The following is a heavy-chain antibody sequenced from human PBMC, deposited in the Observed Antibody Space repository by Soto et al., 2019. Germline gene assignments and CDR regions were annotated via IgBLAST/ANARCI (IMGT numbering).Heavy chain of an antibody. CDR2: TNTDGSST. Sequence: PGGSLRLSCAASEFTFSNYWMHWVRQAPGKGLVWVSRTNTDGSSTTYADSVKGRFTISRDNAKNTLYLQMNSLRAEDTAVYYCTRDRDFDLWGRGTLVTVSS. CDR3: TRDRDFDL. D-gene: IGHD3-10*01. CDR1: EFTFSNYW. J-gene: IGHJ2*01. V-gene: IGHV3-74*01.